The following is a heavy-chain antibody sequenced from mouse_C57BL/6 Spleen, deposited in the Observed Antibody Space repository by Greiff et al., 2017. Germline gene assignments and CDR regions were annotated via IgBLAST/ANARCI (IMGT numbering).Heavy chain of an antibody. D-gene: IGHD2-5*01. V-gene: IGHV1-19*01. J-gene: IGHJ4*01. CDR1: GYTFTDSY. CDR2: INPYNGGT. Sequence: VQLQQSGPVLVKPGASVKMSYKASGYTFTDSYMNWVKQSHGKSLEWIGVINPYNGGTSYNQKFKGKATLTVDKSSSTAYMELNSLTSEDSAVYYCARRDYSKRGAMDYWGQGTSVTVSS. CDR3: ARRDYSKRGAMDY.